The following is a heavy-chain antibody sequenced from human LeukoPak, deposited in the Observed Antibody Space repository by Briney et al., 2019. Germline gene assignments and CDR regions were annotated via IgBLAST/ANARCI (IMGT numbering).Heavy chain of an antibody. D-gene: IGHD3-3*02. CDR3: ATGALPIGFLESIRPGNYFSNYMGV. CDR2: ISPDGNNK. CDR1: GFTFTTYP. Sequence: GGSLRLSCDASGFTFTTYPMHWVRQAPGKGLEWMTLISPDGNNKDYPDSVKGRFTISRDNSKNTLFLQMTSLTSEDTGVYYCATGALPIGFLESIRPGNYFSNYMGVWGKGTMVIVSS. V-gene: IGHV3-30*04. J-gene: IGHJ6*03.